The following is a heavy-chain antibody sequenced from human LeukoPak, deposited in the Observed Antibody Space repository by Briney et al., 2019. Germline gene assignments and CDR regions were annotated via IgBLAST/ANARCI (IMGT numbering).Heavy chain of an antibody. Sequence: GGALRLSCAASGFPFNSFWMHWVRQAPGKGLVWVSDMNEYSTTIRYADSVKGRFTISRDNAKSILYLQMNNLRAEDTAMYFCARGGVNPVDHWGQGTLVTVSS. J-gene: IGHJ4*02. CDR1: GFPFNSFW. CDR2: MNEYSTTI. CDR3: ARGGVNPVDH. D-gene: IGHD1-14*01. V-gene: IGHV3-74*01.